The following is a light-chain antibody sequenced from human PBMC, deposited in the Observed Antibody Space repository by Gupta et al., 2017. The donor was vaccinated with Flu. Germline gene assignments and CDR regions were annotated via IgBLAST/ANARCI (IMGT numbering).Light chain of an antibody. V-gene: IGLV2-8*01. CDR3: SSYASSNTVL. J-gene: IGLJ2*01. Sequence: QSALTQPPSASGSPVQSVTISCTGTSSDVGGYDYVSWYQHHPGKPPNLMIYDVFRRPSGVPGRFAASKSGNTASLTVSAHEDEDDADYYCSSYASSNTVLFGGGTKLTVL. CDR2: DVF. CDR1: SSDVGGYDY.